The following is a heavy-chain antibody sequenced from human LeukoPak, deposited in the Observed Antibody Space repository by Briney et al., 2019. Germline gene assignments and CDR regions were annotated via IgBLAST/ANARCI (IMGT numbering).Heavy chain of an antibody. CDR2: ISPNSGGT. Sequence: ASVTVSCKASGYTFTGYYMHWVRQAPGQGLEWMGWISPNSGGTNYAQKFQGRVTMTRDTSISTAYMELSRLRSDDTAVYYCARKLAVGATIYFDYWGQGTLVTVSS. CDR3: ARKLAVGATIYFDY. J-gene: IGHJ4*02. V-gene: IGHV1-2*02. D-gene: IGHD1-26*01. CDR1: GYTFTGYY.